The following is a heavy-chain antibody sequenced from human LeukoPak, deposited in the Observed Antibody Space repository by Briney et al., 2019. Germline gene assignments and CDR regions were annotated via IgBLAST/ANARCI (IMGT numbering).Heavy chain of an antibody. V-gene: IGHV4-61*02. J-gene: IGHJ6*03. D-gene: IGHD3-3*01. Sequence: SETLSLTCTVSGGSISSGSYYWSWIRQPAGKGLEWIGRIYTSGSTNYNPSLKSRVTISVDTSKNQFSLKLSSVTAADTAVYYCARGGFLEWLSSYYYYYMDVWGKGTTVTVSS. CDR3: ARGGFLEWLSSYYYYYMDV. CDR1: GGSISSGSYY. CDR2: IYTSGST.